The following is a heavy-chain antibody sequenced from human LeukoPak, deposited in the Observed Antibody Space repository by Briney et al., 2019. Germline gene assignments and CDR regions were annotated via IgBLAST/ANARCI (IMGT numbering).Heavy chain of an antibody. J-gene: IGHJ4*02. CDR2: ISAYNGNT. V-gene: IGHV1-18*04. CDR1: GYTFTGYY. CDR3: ARWVVATSFDY. Sequence: GASVKVSCKASGYTFTGYYMHWVRQAPGQGLEWMGWISAYNGNTNYAQKLQGRVTMTTDTSTSTAYMELRSLRSDDTAVYYCARWVVATSFDYWGQGTLVTVSS. D-gene: IGHD5-12*01.